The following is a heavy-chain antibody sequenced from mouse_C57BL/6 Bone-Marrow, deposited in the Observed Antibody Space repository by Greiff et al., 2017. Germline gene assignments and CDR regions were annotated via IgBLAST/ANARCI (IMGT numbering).Heavy chain of an antibody. J-gene: IGHJ2*01. Sequence: QVQLKESGPGLVQPSQRLSITCTVSGFSLTSYGVHWVRQSPGKGLEWLGVIWSGGSTDYNAAFISRLSISKDNSKSQVFFKMNSLQADDTAIYYCARNGPPYYYGSSPFDYWGQGTTLTVSS. V-gene: IGHV2-2*01. CDR3: ARNGPPYYYGSSPFDY. D-gene: IGHD1-1*01. CDR2: IWSGGST. CDR1: GFSLTSYG.